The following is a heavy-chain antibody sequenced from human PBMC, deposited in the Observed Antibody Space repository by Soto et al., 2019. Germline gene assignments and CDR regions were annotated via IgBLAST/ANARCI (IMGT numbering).Heavy chain of an antibody. D-gene: IGHD4-17*01. J-gene: IGHJ4*02. CDR2: INPSGGST. Sequence: ASVKVSCKASGYTFTSYYMHWVRQAPGQGLEWMGIINPSGGSTSYAQKFQGRVTMTRDTSTSTVYMELSSLRSEDTAVYHCARALTTVTTDLYYFDYWGQGTLVTVSS. CDR3: ARALTTVTTDLYYFDY. CDR1: GYTFTSYY. V-gene: IGHV1-46*01.